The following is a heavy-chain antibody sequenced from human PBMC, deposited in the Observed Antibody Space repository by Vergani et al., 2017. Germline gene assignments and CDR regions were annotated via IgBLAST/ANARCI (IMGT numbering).Heavy chain of an antibody. D-gene: IGHD2-2*02. CDR2: IYTSGST. J-gene: IGHJ6*02. Sequence: QVQLQESGPGLVKPSETLSLTCTVSGGSISSYYWSWIRQPAGKGLEWIGRIYTSGSTNYNPSLKSRVTMSVDTSKNQFSLKLSSVTAADTAVYYCARGRYCSSTSCYIGYYYYYGMDVWGHGTTVTVSS. CDR3: ARGRYCSSTSCYIGYYYYYGMDV. CDR1: GGSISSYY. V-gene: IGHV4-4*07.